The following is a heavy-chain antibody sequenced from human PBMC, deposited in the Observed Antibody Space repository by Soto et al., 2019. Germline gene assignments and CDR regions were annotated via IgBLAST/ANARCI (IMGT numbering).Heavy chain of an antibody. Sequence: QVQLVQSGAEVKKPGSSVKVSCKASGGTFSSYAISWVRQAPGQGLEWMGGIIPIFGTANYAQKFQGRVTITADESTSTAYMELSSLRSEDTAVYYCASTEIRTAAGTSEYFQHWGQGTLVTVSS. J-gene: IGHJ1*01. V-gene: IGHV1-69*12. CDR2: IIPIFGTA. D-gene: IGHD6-13*01. CDR3: ASTEIRTAAGTSEYFQH. CDR1: GGTFSSYA.